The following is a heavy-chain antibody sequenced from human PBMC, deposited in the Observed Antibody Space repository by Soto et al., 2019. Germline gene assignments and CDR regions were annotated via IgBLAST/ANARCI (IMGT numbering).Heavy chain of an antibody. CDR2: IHYIGTT. Sequence: SETLSLTCTVSTESMSSFYWSWIRQPPGKGLEWIGYIHYIGTTYYNSSLKSRVTISIDSSKNQFSLHLNSVTAADTAVYYCARFRRNYFDYWGQGTLVTVPQ. D-gene: IGHD3-10*01. J-gene: IGHJ4*02. CDR3: ARFRRNYFDY. V-gene: IGHV4-59*01. CDR1: TESMSSFY.